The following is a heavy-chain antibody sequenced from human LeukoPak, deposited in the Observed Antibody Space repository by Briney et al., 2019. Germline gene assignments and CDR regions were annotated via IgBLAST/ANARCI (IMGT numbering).Heavy chain of an antibody. Sequence: GGSLRLSCAASGSTFINAWMSWVRQAPEKGLEWVGRIKSKTHGETTDYAAPVKGRFTITRDDSNNMLYLQMNSLKTEDTALYYCTTDEWAWGQGTLVTVSP. CDR1: GSTFINAW. V-gene: IGHV3-15*01. J-gene: IGHJ5*02. D-gene: IGHD1-26*01. CDR3: TTDEWA. CDR2: IKSKTHGETT.